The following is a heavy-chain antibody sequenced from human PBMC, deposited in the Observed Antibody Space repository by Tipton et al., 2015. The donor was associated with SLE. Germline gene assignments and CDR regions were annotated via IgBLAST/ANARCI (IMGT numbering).Heavy chain of an antibody. Sequence: TLSLTCTVSGGSISSSGYYWGWIRQPPGKGLEWIGSIYYSGSTYYNPSLKSRVTISVDTSKNQFSLKLSSVTAADTAVYYSARHLGSSGGYYYYYMDVWGKGTTVTVSS. D-gene: IGHD6-6*01. CDR3: ARHLGSSGGYYYYYMDV. CDR2: IYYSGST. V-gene: IGHV4-39*01. J-gene: IGHJ6*03. CDR1: GGSISSSGYY.